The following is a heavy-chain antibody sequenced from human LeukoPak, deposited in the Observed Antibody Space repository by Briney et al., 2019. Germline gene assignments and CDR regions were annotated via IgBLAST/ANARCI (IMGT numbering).Heavy chain of an antibody. D-gene: IGHD5-18*01. Sequence: GGSLRLSFAASGFTFSNAWMSWVRQAPGKGLEWVGRIKSKTDGGTTDYAAPVKGRFTISRDDSKNTLYLQMNSLKTEDTAVYYCSTDTAMVYLNFDYWGQGTLVTVSS. CDR3: STDTAMVYLNFDY. J-gene: IGHJ4*02. CDR2: IKSKTDGGTT. V-gene: IGHV3-15*01. CDR1: GFTFSNAW.